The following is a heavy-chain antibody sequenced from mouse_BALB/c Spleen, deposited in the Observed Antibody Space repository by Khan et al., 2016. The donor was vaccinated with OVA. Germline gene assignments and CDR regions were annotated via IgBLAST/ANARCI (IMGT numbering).Heavy chain of an antibody. Sequence: EVQLVESGGDLVKPGGSLKLSCAAPGFTFSNYGMSWVRQTPDKRLEWVATISSDGTYTYYPDSVKGRFTISRNNAKNTLYLQMSSLKSEDTAMYYCTSHLTGSFAYWGQGTLVTVSA. CDR2: ISSDGTYT. CDR3: TSHLTGSFAY. D-gene: IGHD4-1*01. CDR1: GFTFSNYG. V-gene: IGHV5-6*01. J-gene: IGHJ3*01.